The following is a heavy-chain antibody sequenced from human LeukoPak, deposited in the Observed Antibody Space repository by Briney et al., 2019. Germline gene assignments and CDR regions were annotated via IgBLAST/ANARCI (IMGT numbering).Heavy chain of an antibody. D-gene: IGHD3-22*01. CDR1: GFTFSSYA. CDR2: ISGSGGST. Sequence: GGSLGLSCAASGFTFSSYAMSWVRQAPGKGLEWVSAISGSGGSTYYADSVKGRFTISRDNSKNTLYLQMNSLRAEDTAVYYCAKGIVVEYYFDYWGQGTLVTVSS. J-gene: IGHJ4*02. CDR3: AKGIVVEYYFDY. V-gene: IGHV3-23*01.